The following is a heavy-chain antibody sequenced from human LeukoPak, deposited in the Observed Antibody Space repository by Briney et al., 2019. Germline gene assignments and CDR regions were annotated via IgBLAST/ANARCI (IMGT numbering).Heavy chain of an antibody. Sequence: GGSLRLSCAASGFTFSDYSMNWVRQAPGKGLEDLSYINSDGKTTWYADSVKGRFTISRDNSENTLYLRMNSLRAEDTAVYYCARDSVYDYVWESYRWSFDYWGQGTLVTVSS. CDR3: ARDSVYDYVWESYRWSFDY. CDR2: INSDGKTT. V-gene: IGHV3-48*01. CDR1: GFTFSDYS. D-gene: IGHD3-16*02. J-gene: IGHJ4*02.